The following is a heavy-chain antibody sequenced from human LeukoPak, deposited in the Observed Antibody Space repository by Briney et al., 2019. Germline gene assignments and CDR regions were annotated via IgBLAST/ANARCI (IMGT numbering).Heavy chain of an antibody. Sequence: SETLSLTCTVSGGSLSSYYWSWIRQPPGKGLEWMGYIYYSGSTNYNPPLKSRVTISEDTSKNPLSLKLSSVTAADTAVYYCARHFMGGSYNWFDPWGQGTLVTVSS. V-gene: IGHV4-59*08. D-gene: IGHD1-26*01. CDR2: IYYSGST. J-gene: IGHJ5*02. CDR1: GGSLSSYY. CDR3: ARHFMGGSYNWFDP.